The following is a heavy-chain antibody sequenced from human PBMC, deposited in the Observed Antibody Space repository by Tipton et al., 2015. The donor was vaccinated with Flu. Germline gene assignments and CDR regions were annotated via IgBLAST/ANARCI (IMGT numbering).Heavy chain of an antibody. CDR2: INQDGSEK. CDR3: ASAIGLKENH. Sequence: SLRLSCAASGFTFSTYWMHWVRQAPGKGLEWVANINQDGSEKYYVDSVKGRFTISRDNAKNSLYLQMNSLRVEDTALYSCASAIGLKENHWGQGTLVTVSS. V-gene: IGHV3-7*01. J-gene: IGHJ5*02. D-gene: IGHD3-16*01. CDR1: GFTFSTYW.